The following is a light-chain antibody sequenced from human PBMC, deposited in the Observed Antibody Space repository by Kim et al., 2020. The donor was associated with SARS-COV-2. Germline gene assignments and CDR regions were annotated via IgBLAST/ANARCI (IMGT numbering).Light chain of an antibody. Sequence: GLSVPLSGSGSSSNIGSKTVNWYQRLPGTAPNLLIYSNNKRPSGVPDRFSGSKSGTSASLAISGLQSEDEADYYCAAWDDSLNGYVFGTGTKVTVL. CDR1: SSNIGSKT. J-gene: IGLJ1*01. V-gene: IGLV1-44*01. CDR2: SNN. CDR3: AAWDDSLNGYV.